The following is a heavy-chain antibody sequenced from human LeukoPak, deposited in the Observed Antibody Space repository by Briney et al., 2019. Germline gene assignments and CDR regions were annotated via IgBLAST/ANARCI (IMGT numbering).Heavy chain of an antibody. CDR3: ARDSYDSSGYGDY. CDR1: GFTFSSYG. Sequence: GGSLRLSCAASGFTFSSYGMHWVRQAPGKGLEWVAVIWYDGSNKYYADSVKGRFTISRDNSKNTLYLQMNSLRAEDTAVYYCARDSYDSSGYGDYWGQGTLVTDSS. V-gene: IGHV3-33*01. J-gene: IGHJ4*02. CDR2: IWYDGSNK. D-gene: IGHD3-22*01.